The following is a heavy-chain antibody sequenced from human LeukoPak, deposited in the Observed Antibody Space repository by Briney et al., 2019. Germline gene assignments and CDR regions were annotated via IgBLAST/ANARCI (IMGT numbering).Heavy chain of an antibody. CDR3: ARVAGEIAARRGSPY. Sequence: WASVKVSCKASGYTFTGYYMHWVRQAPGQGLEWMGWINPNSGGTNYAQKFQGRVTMTRDTSISTAYMELSRLRSDDTAVYYCARVAGEIAARRGSPYWGQGTLVTVSS. V-gene: IGHV1-2*02. CDR1: GYTFTGYY. CDR2: INPNSGGT. J-gene: IGHJ4*02. D-gene: IGHD6-6*01.